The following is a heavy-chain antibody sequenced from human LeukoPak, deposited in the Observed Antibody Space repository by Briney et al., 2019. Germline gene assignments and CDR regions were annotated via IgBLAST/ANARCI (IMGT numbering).Heavy chain of an antibody. J-gene: IGHJ4*02. CDR1: GYTFTDYY. CDR3: ARGEWELPRPNY. D-gene: IGHD1-26*01. Sequence: ASVKVSCKASGYTFTDYYIHWVRQAPGQGLEWMGWINPKSGGANYAQKFQGRVTMTRDTSISTAYMELSRLRSDDTAVYYCARGEWELPRPNYWGQGTLVTVSS. CDR2: INPKSGGA. V-gene: IGHV1-2*02.